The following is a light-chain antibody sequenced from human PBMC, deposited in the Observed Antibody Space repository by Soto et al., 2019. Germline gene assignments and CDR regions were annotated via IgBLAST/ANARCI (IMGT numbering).Light chain of an antibody. CDR3: QSYDRSLSVYA. Sequence: QSVLTQPPSVSGAPGQRVTISCTGSSSNIGAGYDVHWYQQLPGTAPKLLIYGNNNRPSGVPDRFSGSKSGTSASLAITGLQAEDEAGYYCQSYDRSLSVYAFGTGTKLTVL. CDR1: SSNIGAGYD. CDR2: GNN. V-gene: IGLV1-40*01. J-gene: IGLJ1*01.